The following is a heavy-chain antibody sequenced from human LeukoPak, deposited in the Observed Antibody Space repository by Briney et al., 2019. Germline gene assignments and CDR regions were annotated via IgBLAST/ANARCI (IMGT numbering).Heavy chain of an antibody. CDR2: IYYSGRN. D-gene: IGHD3-9*01. Sequence: SETLSLTCTVSGGSISSYYWSWIRQPPGKGLEWIGYIYYSGRNNYNPSLKSRVTISVDTSKNQFSLKLSSVTAADTAVYYCARHGFLGYYDILTGYSLLYGMDVWGQGTTVTVSS. CDR3: ARHGFLGYYDILTGYSLLYGMDV. J-gene: IGHJ6*02. V-gene: IGHV4-59*08. CDR1: GGSISSYY.